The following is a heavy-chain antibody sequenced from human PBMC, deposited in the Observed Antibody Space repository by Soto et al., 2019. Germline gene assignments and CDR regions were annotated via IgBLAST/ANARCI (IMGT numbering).Heavy chain of an antibody. CDR2: INAGNGDT. Sequence: SVKVYYKASGSTFTTYVMHLVRQAPGQRLEWMGWINAGNGDTKYSQKFQGRVTITRDTSASTAYMELSSLRSEDTAVYYCARTIAEAHHYWGQGTLVSVTS. CDR1: GSTFTTYV. CDR3: ARTIAEAHHY. J-gene: IGHJ4*02. V-gene: IGHV1-3*01. D-gene: IGHD6-13*01.